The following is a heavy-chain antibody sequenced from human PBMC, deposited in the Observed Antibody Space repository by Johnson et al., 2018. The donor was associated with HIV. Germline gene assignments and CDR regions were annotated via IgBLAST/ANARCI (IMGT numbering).Heavy chain of an antibody. V-gene: IGHV3-66*01. Sequence: VQLVESGGGLVQPGRSLRLSCAASGFRFSDHYMSWIRQAPGKGLEWVSVIYSGGSTYYADSVKGRFTISRDNSKNTLYLQMNSLRAEDTAVYYCARGLLWFGELLEAFDIWGQGTMVTVSS. CDR1: GFRFSDHY. D-gene: IGHD3-10*01. CDR3: ARGLLWFGELLEAFDI. CDR2: IYSGGST. J-gene: IGHJ3*02.